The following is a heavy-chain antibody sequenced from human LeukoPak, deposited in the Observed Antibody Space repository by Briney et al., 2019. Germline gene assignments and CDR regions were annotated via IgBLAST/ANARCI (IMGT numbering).Heavy chain of an antibody. CDR3: ARDFPVVVVAFYGMDV. J-gene: IGHJ6*02. CDR1: GFTFSSYS. CDR2: ISSSSSYI. V-gene: IGHV3-21*01. Sequence: GGSLRLSCAASGFTFSSYSMNWVRQAPGKGLEWVSSISSSSSYIYYADSVKGRFTISRDNAKNSLYLQMNSLRAEDTAVYYCARDFPVVVVAFYGMDVWGQGTTVTVSS. D-gene: IGHD2-15*01.